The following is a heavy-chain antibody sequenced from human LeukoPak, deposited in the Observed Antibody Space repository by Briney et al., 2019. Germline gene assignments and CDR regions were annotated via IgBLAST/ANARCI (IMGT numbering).Heavy chain of an antibody. CDR1: GGSISSYY. CDR3: ARETLPYYFDY. CDR2: IYTSGST. J-gene: IGHJ4*02. V-gene: IGHV4-4*07. D-gene: IGHD3-16*01. Sequence: PSETLSLTCTLSGGSISSYYWNWIRKPAGKELEWIGRIYTSGSTNYNPSLKSRVTISVDTSKNQFSLKLSSVTAADTAVYYCARETLPYYFDYWGQGTLVTVSS.